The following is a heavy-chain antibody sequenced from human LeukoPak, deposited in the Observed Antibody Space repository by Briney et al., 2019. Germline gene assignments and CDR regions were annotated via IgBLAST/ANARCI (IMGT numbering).Heavy chain of an antibody. J-gene: IGHJ4*02. CDR1: GFTFGDYY. CDR3: ARGPFWSGYYDD. CDR2: ISDSGSTI. D-gene: IGHD3-3*01. Sequence: PGGSLRLSCAASGFTFGDYYMAWIRQAPGKGLEWLSYISDSGSTIYYADSVKGRFTISRDSAKNSLYLQVNSLRAEDTAVYYCARGPFWSGYYDDWGQGTLVTVSS. V-gene: IGHV3-11*01.